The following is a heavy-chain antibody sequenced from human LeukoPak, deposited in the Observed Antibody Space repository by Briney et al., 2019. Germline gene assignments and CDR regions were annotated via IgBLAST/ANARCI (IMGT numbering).Heavy chain of an antibody. CDR1: GYTFTSYG. CDR3: ARDEVGGTGWFDP. J-gene: IGHJ5*02. CDR2: ISAYNGNT. V-gene: IGHV1-18*01. D-gene: IGHD1-26*01. Sequence: ASVKVSCKASGYTFTSYGISWVRQAPGQGLEWMGWISAYNGNTNYAQKLQGRVTMTRDTSISTAYMELSRLTSDDTALYYCARDEVGGTGWFDPWGQGTLVTVSS.